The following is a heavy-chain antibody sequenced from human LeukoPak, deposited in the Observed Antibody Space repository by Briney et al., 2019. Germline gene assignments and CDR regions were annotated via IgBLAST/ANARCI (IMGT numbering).Heavy chain of an antibody. Sequence: SETLCLTCTASGGTISSYDWSWIRQAPGKGLEYVGDIYDSGSTTYNTYLKRRIFISLNATSNKFSLHLISVTAAETTVYYCARDSTRTAPGAFDIWGQGTMVIVSS. J-gene: IGHJ3*02. CDR2: IYDSGST. V-gene: IGHV4-59*01. D-gene: IGHD5-18*01. CDR1: GGTISSYD. CDR3: ARDSTRTAPGAFDI.